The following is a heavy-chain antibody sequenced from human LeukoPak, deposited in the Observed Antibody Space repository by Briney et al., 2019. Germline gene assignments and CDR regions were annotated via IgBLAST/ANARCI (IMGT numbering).Heavy chain of an antibody. CDR1: GGSISSGGYY. Sequence: SETLSLTCTVSGGSISSGGYYWSWIRQHPGKGLEWIGYIYYSGSTYYNPSLKSRVTISVDTSKNQFSLKLSSVTAADTAVYYCARGRATGRSGGDYWGQGTLVTVSS. D-gene: IGHD3-9*01. CDR3: ARGRATGRSGGDY. J-gene: IGHJ4*02. CDR2: IYYSGST. V-gene: IGHV4-31*03.